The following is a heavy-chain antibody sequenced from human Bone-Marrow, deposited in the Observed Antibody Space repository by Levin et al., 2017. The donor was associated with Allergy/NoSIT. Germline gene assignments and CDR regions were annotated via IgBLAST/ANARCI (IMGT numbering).Heavy chain of an antibody. CDR1: GDSISRFY. Sequence: SETLSLTCTVSGDSISRFYWSWIRQPPGRGLEWIGNGFYSGTTNYNPSLKSRVTILVDTSKNQFSLKLSSVTAADTAVYYCARATRSSLIYYCEYWGQGTLVTVSS. V-gene: IGHV4-59*01. D-gene: IGHD6-13*01. J-gene: IGHJ4*02. CDR2: GFYSGTT. CDR3: ARATRSSLIYYCEY.